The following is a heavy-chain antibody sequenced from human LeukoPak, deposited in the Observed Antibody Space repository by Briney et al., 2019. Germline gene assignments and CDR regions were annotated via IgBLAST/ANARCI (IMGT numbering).Heavy chain of an antibody. CDR3: ARDLTGAIFDF. CDR2: ITSDGSST. D-gene: IGHD1-26*01. CDR1: GFTFSSYW. J-gene: IGHJ4*02. Sequence: GGSLRLSCAASGFTFSSYWMHWVRQAPGKGLVCVSRITSDGSSTSYADSVRGRFTTFRDNAKNTVYLQMNDLRAEDTALYYCARDLTGAIFDFWGQGTLVTVSS. V-gene: IGHV3-74*01.